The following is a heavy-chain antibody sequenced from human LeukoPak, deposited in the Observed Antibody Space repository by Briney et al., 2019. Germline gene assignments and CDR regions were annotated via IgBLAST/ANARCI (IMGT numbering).Heavy chain of an antibody. D-gene: IGHD6-19*01. V-gene: IGHV1-2*06. J-gene: IGHJ5*02. CDR2: INPNSGGT. CDR3: ARRRAVAGWSAERGNWFDP. CDR1: GYTFTGYY. Sequence: ASVKVSCKASGYTFTGYYMHWVRQAPGQGLEWMGRINPNSGGTNYAQKFQGRVTMTRDTSISTAYMELSRLRSDDTAVYYCARRRAVAGWSAERGNWFDPWGQGTLVTVSS.